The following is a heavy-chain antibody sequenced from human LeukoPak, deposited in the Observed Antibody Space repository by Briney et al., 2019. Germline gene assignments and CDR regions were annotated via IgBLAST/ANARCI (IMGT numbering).Heavy chain of an antibody. V-gene: IGHV4-59*01. CDR2: IYYSGST. D-gene: IGHD2-2*01. J-gene: IGHJ6*02. CDR1: GGSISSYY. CDR3: ARLKCISTTCPSRYVMDV. Sequence: KPSETLSLTCSVSGGSISSYYWSWIRQPPGKGLEYIGYIYYSGSTHYNPSLKSRVTISVDTSKDQFSLNLTSVTAADTAVYYCARLKCISTTCPSRYVMDVWGQGTTVTVSS.